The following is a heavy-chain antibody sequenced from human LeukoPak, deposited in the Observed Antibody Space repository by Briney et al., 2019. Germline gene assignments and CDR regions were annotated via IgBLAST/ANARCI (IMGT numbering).Heavy chain of an antibody. CDR2: ISSSGSSR. Sequence: GRSLRLSCAASGFNFNSYEMSWVRQAPGKGLEWVSYISSSGSSRYYTDSVKGRFTISRDNAKNSLYLHLNILRAEDAAVYYCYYDSWGQGTLVTVSS. J-gene: IGHJ5*01. CDR1: GFNFNSYE. D-gene: IGHD1-26*01. CDR3: YYDS. V-gene: IGHV3-48*03.